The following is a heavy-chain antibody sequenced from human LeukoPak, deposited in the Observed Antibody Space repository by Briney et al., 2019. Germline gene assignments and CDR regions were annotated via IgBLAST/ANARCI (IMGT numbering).Heavy chain of an antibody. CDR2: IFYSGST. D-gene: IGHD1-26*01. V-gene: IGHV4-39*07. CDR3: ARVSLGRLDI. CDR1: GGSISTSNYY. J-gene: IGHJ3*02. Sequence: SETLSLTCTVSGGSISTSNYYWGWIRQPPGKGLEWIGNIFYSGSTYYSPSVKSRVTISLDTSKNQFSLKLSSVTAADTAVYYCARVSLGRLDIWGQGTMVTVSS.